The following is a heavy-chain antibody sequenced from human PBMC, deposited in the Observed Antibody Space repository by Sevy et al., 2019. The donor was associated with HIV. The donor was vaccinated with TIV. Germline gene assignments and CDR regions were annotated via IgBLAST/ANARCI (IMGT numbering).Heavy chain of an antibody. V-gene: IGHV3-23*01. CDR1: GFTPSTYG. CDR2: ISGSGVST. CDR3: AKSMGGFDAFDI. D-gene: IGHD6-25*01. Sequence: GGSLRLSCAASGFTPSTYGMHWVRQAPGKGLEWVSVISGSGVSTYYADSVKGRFTISRDNSKNTLYLQLNSLRAEDTAVYYCAKSMGGFDAFDIWGQGTMVTVSS. J-gene: IGHJ3*02.